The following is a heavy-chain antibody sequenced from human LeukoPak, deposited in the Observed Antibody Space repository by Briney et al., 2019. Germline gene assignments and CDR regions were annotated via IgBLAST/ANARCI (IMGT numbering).Heavy chain of an antibody. Sequence: SVKVSCKASGGTFSSYAISWVRQAPGQGLEWMGGIIPIFGTANYAQKFQGRVTITTDESTSTAYMELSSLRSEDTAVYYCAIDDPPGYSYPYYYYYYMDVWGKGTTVTVSS. CDR1: GGTFSSYA. J-gene: IGHJ6*03. CDR3: AIDDPPGYSYPYYYYYYMDV. D-gene: IGHD5-18*01. CDR2: IIPIFGTA. V-gene: IGHV1-69*05.